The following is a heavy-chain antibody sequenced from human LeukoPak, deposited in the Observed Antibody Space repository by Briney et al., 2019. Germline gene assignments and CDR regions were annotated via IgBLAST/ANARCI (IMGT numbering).Heavy chain of an antibody. V-gene: IGHV3-23*01. CDR1: GFTFSSYA. Sequence: PGGSLRLSCAASGFTFSSYAMSWVRQAPGKGLEWVSAISGSGGSTYYADSVKGRFTISRDNSKNTLYLQMNSLGAEDTAVYYCARGGVHDSSGYYYDLYFFDYWGQGTLVTVSS. J-gene: IGHJ4*02. D-gene: IGHD3-22*01. CDR3: ARGGVHDSSGYYYDLYFFDY. CDR2: ISGSGGST.